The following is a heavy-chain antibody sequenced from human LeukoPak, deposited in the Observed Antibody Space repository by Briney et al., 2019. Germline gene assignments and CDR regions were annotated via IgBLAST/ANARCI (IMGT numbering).Heavy chain of an antibody. V-gene: IGHV4-30-2*01. J-gene: IGHJ4*02. CDR1: GGSISSGDYY. Sequence: PSETLSLTCTVSGGSISSGDYYWSWIRQPPGKGLEWIGYIYHSGSTYYNPSLKSRVTISVDRSKNQFSLKLSSVTAADTAVYYCARGGDFWSGYPFDYWGQGTLVTVSS. CDR2: IYHSGST. CDR3: ARGGDFWSGYPFDY. D-gene: IGHD3-3*01.